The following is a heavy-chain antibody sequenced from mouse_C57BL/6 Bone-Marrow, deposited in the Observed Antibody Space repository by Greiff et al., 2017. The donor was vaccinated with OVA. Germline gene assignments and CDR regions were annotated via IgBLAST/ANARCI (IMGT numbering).Heavy chain of an antibody. CDR1: GYTFTGYY. J-gene: IGHJ2*01. D-gene: IGHD3-1*01. Sequence: DVKLQESGPVLVKPGASVKMSCKASGYTFTGYYMNWVKQSPEKSLEWIGEINPSTGGTTYNQKFKAKATLTVDKSSSTAYMQLKSLTSEDSAVYYCARQLSYFDYWGQGTTLTVSS. CDR3: ARQLSYFDY. V-gene: IGHV1-42*01. CDR2: INPSTGGT.